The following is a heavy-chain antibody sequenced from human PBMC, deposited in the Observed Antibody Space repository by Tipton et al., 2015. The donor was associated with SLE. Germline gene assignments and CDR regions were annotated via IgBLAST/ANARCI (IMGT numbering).Heavy chain of an antibody. CDR1: GGSITTSDW. CDR2: IYTSVST. CDR3: ASLGMNYGMDV. D-gene: IGHD7-27*01. V-gene: IGHV4-4*02. Sequence: TLSLTCAVSGGSITTSDWWSWVRQPPGKGLEWIGEIYTSVSTNYNPSLKSRVTISVDTSKNQFSLKLSSVTAADTAVYYCASLGMNYGMDVWGQGTTVTVSS. J-gene: IGHJ6*02.